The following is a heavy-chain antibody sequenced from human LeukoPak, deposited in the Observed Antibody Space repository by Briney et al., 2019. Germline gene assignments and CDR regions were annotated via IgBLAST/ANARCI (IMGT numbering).Heavy chain of an antibody. D-gene: IGHD1-7*01. J-gene: IGHJ3*02. Sequence: GGSLRLSCAASGFTFSSYAMHWVRQAPGKGLEWVAVISYDGSNKYYADSVKGRFTISRDNSKNTLYLQMNSLRAEDTAVYYCAAQLELDAFDIWGQGTVVTVSS. CDR3: AAQLELDAFDI. V-gene: IGHV3-30*01. CDR2: ISYDGSNK. CDR1: GFTFSSYA.